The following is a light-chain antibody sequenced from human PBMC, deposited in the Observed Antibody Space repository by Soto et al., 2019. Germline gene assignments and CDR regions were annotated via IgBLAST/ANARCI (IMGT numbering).Light chain of an antibody. CDR1: SSDVGSYNL. CDR3: CSYAGSSTLDVV. J-gene: IGLJ2*01. CDR2: EGS. V-gene: IGLV2-23*01. Sequence: QSVLTQPASVSGSPGQSITISCTGTSSDVGSYNLVSWYQQHPGKAPKLMIYEGSKRPSGVSNRFSGSKSGNTASLTISGLQAEDEADYYCCSYAGSSTLDVVFGGGTTLTVL.